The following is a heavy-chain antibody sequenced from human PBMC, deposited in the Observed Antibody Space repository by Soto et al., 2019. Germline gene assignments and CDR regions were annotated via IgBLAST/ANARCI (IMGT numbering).Heavy chain of an antibody. CDR2: ISHSGST. Sequence: SETLSLTCTVSGGSISSGGYSWSWIRQPPGKGLEWIGYISHSGSTYFNPSLKSRVTISVDRSKNQFSLKLSSVTAADTAVYYCARGRVSSSPKDNWFDPWGQGTLVTVSS. V-gene: IGHV4-30-2*01. D-gene: IGHD6-13*01. J-gene: IGHJ5*02. CDR1: GGSISSGGYS. CDR3: ARGRVSSSPKDNWFDP.